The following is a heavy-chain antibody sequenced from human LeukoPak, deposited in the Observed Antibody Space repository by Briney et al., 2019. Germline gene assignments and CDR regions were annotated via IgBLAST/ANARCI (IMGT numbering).Heavy chain of an antibody. J-gene: IGHJ4*02. D-gene: IGHD3-22*01. CDR3: ARGMDEYDSSGYSDTLDY. CDR2: INSEGTTA. Sequence: GESLRLSCVASGFTFDDYWMHWVRQAPGKGLEWLSRINSEGTTATYADSVRGRFTISRDNAKNTLYLRLNSLRTEDTALYYCARGMDEYDSSGYSDTLDYWGQGTPVTVSS. V-gene: IGHV3-74*01. CDR1: GFTFDDYW.